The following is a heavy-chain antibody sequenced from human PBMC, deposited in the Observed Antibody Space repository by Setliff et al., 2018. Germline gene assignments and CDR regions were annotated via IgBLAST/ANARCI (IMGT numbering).Heavy chain of an antibody. CDR3: ARHLVGATTPLDY. CDR1: GDSIGGSFYY. CDR2: IYYTGAT. V-gene: IGHV4-39*01. D-gene: IGHD1-26*01. Sequence: SETLSLTCSVSGDSIGGSFYYRGWIRQPPGKGLEWIGNIYYTGATYHNPSLESRVTISVDTSKNQFSLKVSSVTAADTAVYYCARHLVGATTPLDYWGQGTLVTVSS. J-gene: IGHJ4*02.